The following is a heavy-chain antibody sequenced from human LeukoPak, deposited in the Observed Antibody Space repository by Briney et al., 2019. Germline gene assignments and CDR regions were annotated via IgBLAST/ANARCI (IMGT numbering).Heavy chain of an antibody. CDR2: INHSGST. V-gene: IGHV4-34*01. CDR1: GGSFSGYY. Sequence: SETLSLTXAVYGGSFSGYYWSWIRQAPGKGLEWIGEINHSGSTNYNPSLKSRVTISVDTSKNQFSLKLSSVTAADTAVYYCARNFDYYDSSGYYPPPSFDYWGQGTLVTVSS. D-gene: IGHD3-22*01. CDR3: ARNFDYYDSSGYYPPPSFDY. J-gene: IGHJ4*02.